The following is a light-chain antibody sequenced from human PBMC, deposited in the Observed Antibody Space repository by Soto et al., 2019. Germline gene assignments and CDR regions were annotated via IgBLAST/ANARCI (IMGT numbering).Light chain of an antibody. V-gene: IGKV2-28*01. CDR2: LGS. Sequence: VMTQSPLSLSVTPGESASISCRSSQSLLHSNGNNYFDWYLQKPGQSPQLLIYLGSNRASGVPDRFSGSGSGTDLTLKISRVEAEDVGVYYCKQALQSPLTFGQGTRLVIK. CDR1: QSLLHSNGNNY. J-gene: IGKJ5*01. CDR3: KQALQSPLT.